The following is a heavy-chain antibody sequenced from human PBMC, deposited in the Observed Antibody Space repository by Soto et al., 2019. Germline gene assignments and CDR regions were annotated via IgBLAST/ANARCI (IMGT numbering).Heavy chain of an antibody. J-gene: IGHJ4*02. D-gene: IGHD2-21*02. CDR2: MNPNSGNT. V-gene: IGHV1-8*01. CDR1: GYTFTSYD. Sequence: VKVSCKASGYTFTSYDINWVRQATGQGLEWMGWMNPNSGNTGYAQKFQGRVTMTRNTSISTAYMELSSLRSEDTAVYYCARGRVAYCGGDCYSSFDYWGQGTLVTVSS. CDR3: ARGRVAYCGGDCYSSFDY.